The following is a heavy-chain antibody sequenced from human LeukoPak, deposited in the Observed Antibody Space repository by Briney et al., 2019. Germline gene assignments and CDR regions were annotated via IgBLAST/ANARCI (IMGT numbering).Heavy chain of an antibody. D-gene: IGHD5-24*01. CDR3: AKDPDGYKPLA. CDR2: ISYDGSNK. J-gene: IGHJ5*02. Sequence: PGRSLRLSCAASGFTFSSYGMHWVRQAPGKGLEWVAVISYDGSNKYYADPVKGRFTISRDNSKNTLYLQMNSLRAEDTAVYYCAKDPDGYKPLAWGQGTLVTVSS. V-gene: IGHV3-30*18. CDR1: GFTFSSYG.